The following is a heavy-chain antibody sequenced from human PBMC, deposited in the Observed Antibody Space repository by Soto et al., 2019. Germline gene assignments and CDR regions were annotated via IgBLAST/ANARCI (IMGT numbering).Heavy chain of an antibody. V-gene: IGHV4-39*01. CDR3: ARGLSSPSATGI. D-gene: IGHD6-6*01. J-gene: IGHJ4*02. CDR2: IHNSAST. CDR1: GGSVSSCCNY. Sequence: QPQLQESGPGLVKPSETLSLTCTVSGGSVSSCCNYWGWVRQPPGKVLEWIGSIHNSASTAYNPSIRSRVTISVDTPKNQFSLSLTSVAAADTAVYYCARGLSSPSATGIWGQGTLVTVSS.